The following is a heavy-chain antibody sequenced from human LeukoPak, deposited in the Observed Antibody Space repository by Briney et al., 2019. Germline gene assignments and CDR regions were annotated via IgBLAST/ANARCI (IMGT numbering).Heavy chain of an antibody. J-gene: IGHJ4*02. CDR2: INPNSGGT. V-gene: IGHV1-2*06. Sequence: ASVKVSCXASGYTFTVYYMHWVRQAPGQGLEWMARINPNSGGTNYAQKFQGRVTMTRDTSISTAYMELSRLRSDDTAVYYCARLGSWLLPRGYFDYWGQGTLVTVSS. CDR3: ARLGSWLLPRGYFDY. CDR1: GYTFTVYY. D-gene: IGHD3-22*01.